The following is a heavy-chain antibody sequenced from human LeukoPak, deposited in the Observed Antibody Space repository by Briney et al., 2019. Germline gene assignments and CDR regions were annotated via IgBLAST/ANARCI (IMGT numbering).Heavy chain of an antibody. V-gene: IGHV4-39*01. Sequence: SETLSLTCTVSGGSISSTIYYWAWIRQPPGKGLEWIGSFSYSGNTFYNSSLTSRVSIPEDTYKNQFSLKLTSVTAADTAVYYCARPPLLWGQGILVTVSS. CDR1: GGSISSTIYY. CDR3: ARPPLL. D-gene: IGHD2-21*01. CDR2: FSYSGNT. J-gene: IGHJ4*02.